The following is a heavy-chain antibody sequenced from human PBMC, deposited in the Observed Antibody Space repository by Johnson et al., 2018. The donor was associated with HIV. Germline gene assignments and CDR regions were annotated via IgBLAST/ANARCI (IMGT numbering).Heavy chain of an antibody. V-gene: IGHV3-20*04. CDR1: GFTFDDFG. Sequence: VQLVESGGRVVRPGGSLRLSCAASGFTFDDFGMSWVRQAPGKGLEWVSGLNWTGGTTFYADAVQGRFTISRDNAKNSLYLQMNSLRAEDTALYYCARPIFGVVSSPVDAFGVWGQGTMVTVSS. CDR2: LNWTGGTT. CDR3: ARPIFGVVSSPVDAFGV. D-gene: IGHD3-3*01. J-gene: IGHJ3*01.